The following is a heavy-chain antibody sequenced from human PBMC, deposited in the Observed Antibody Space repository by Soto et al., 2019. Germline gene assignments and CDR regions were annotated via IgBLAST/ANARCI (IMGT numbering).Heavy chain of an antibody. CDR2: INAGNGNT. Sequence: ASVKVSCKASGYTFTSYAMHWVRQAPGQRLEWMGWINAGNGNTKYSQKFQGRVTITRDTSASTAYMELNSLRAEDTAVYYCAKSEGGTSWYEAMDYWGQGVLVTVSS. J-gene: IGHJ4*02. D-gene: IGHD2-2*01. CDR1: GYTFTSYA. V-gene: IGHV1-3*01. CDR3: AKSEGGTSWYEAMDY.